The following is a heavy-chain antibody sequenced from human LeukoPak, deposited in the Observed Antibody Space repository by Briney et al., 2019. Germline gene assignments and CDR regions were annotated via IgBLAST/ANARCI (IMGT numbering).Heavy chain of an antibody. CDR2: ISGSSTTI. J-gene: IGHJ4*02. D-gene: IGHD4-11*01. CDR1: GFTFSSYS. Sequence: GGSLRLSCAASGFTFSSYSMNWVRQAPGKGLEWVSYISGSSTTIYYGDSVKGRFTISRDNAKNSLYLQMNSLRAEDTAVYYCARENVGDYSYYWGQGTLVAVSS. CDR3: ARENVGDYSYY. V-gene: IGHV3-48*01.